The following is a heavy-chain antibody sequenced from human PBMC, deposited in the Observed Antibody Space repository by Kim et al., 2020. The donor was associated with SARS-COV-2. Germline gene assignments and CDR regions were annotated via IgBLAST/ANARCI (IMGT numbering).Heavy chain of an antibody. Sequence: ETLSLTCTVSGGSISSYYWSWIRQPPGKGLEWIGYIYYSGSTNYNPSLKSRVTISVDTSKNQFSLKLSSVTAADTAVYYCARTPLFRAFDIWGQGTMVTVSS. CDR1: GGSISSYY. CDR2: IYYSGST. V-gene: IGHV4-59*01. D-gene: IGHD2-15*01. J-gene: IGHJ3*02. CDR3: ARTPLFRAFDI.